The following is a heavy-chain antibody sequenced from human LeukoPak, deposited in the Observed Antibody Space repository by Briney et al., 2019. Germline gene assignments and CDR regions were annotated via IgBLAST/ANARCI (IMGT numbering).Heavy chain of an antibody. CDR1: GGSISSSSYY. D-gene: IGHD3-3*01. CDR3: ARESRFLEWLLYSRGYYYYMDV. CDR2: IYYSGST. J-gene: IGHJ6*03. V-gene: IGHV4-39*07. Sequence: SETLSLTCTVSGGSISSSSYYWGWIRQPPGKGLEWIGSIYYSGSTYYNPSLKSRVTISVDTSKNQFSLKLSSVTAADTAVYYCARESRFLEWLLYSRGYYYYMDVWGKGTTVTVSS.